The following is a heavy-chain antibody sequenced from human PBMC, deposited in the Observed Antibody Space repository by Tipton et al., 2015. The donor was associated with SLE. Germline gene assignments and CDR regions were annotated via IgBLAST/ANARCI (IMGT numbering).Heavy chain of an antibody. Sequence: TLSLTCTVSGGSISSHYWSWIRQPPGKELEWIGYIYYSGSTNYYPSLKSRVTMSLDTSKNQFSLRLSSVTAADTAVYYCATTSSIAARPGYNWFDPSGQGTRVTVSS. V-gene: IGHV4-59*11. CDR3: ATTSSIAARPGYNWFDP. D-gene: IGHD6-6*01. CDR2: IYYSGST. J-gene: IGHJ5*02. CDR1: GGSISSHY.